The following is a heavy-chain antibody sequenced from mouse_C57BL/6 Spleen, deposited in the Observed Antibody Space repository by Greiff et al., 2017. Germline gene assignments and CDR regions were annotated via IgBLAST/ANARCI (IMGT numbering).Heavy chain of an antibody. D-gene: IGHD1-1*01. CDR1: GYTFTDYE. CDR3: TRATTVVAPCLDY. V-gene: IGHV1-15*01. Sequence: VQLQQSGAELVRPGASVTLSCKASGYTFTDYEMHWVKQTPVHGLEWIGAIDPETGGTAYNQKFKGKAILTADKSSSTAYMELRSLTSEDSAVYYCTRATTVVAPCLDYWGQGTTLTVSS. J-gene: IGHJ2*01. CDR2: IDPETGGT.